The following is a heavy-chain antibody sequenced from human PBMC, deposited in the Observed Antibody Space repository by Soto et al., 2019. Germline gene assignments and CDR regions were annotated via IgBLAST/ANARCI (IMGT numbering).Heavy chain of an antibody. J-gene: IGHJ4*02. Sequence: QVQLQESGPGLVKPSQTLSLTCTVSGGSISSGGYYWSWIRQHPGKGLEWIGYIYYSGSTYYNPSLTSRVTLSVDTSKNQFSLKLSYVTAADTAVYYCARGRKGYDGLGYYFDYWGQGALVTVSS. CDR1: GGSISSGGYY. CDR2: IYYSGST. CDR3: ARGRKGYDGLGYYFDY. V-gene: IGHV4-31*03. D-gene: IGHD5-12*01.